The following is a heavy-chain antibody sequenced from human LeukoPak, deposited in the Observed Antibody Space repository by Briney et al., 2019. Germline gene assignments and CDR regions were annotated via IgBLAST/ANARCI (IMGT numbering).Heavy chain of an antibody. CDR3: AKDDYYDSSAHDY. J-gene: IGHJ4*02. Sequence: GESLRLSCAASGFTFSSYAMSWVRQAPGKGLEWVSAISGSGGSTYYADSVKGRFTISRDNSKNTLYLQMNSLRAEDTAVYYCAKDDYYDSSAHDYWGQGTLVTVSS. CDR1: GFTFSSYA. CDR2: ISGSGGST. V-gene: IGHV3-23*01. D-gene: IGHD3-22*01.